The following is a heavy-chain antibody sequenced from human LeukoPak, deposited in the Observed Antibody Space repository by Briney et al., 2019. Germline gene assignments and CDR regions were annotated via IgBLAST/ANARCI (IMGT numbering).Heavy chain of an antibody. CDR2: IYYSGST. J-gene: IGHJ6*02. D-gene: IGHD3-10*01. Sequence: SETLSLTCTVSGGSVSFYYWSWIRQPPGKGQEWIGYIYYSGSTNYNPSLKSRVTISVDTSRNQFSLKVSSVTAADTAVYYCARDARGSSYMDVWGQGTTVTVSS. V-gene: IGHV4-59*02. CDR3: ARDARGSSYMDV. CDR1: GGSVSFYY.